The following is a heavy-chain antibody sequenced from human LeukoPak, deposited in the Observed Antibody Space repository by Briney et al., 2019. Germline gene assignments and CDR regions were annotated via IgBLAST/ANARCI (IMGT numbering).Heavy chain of an antibody. D-gene: IGHD3-10*01. CDR3: AKDYRGGP. J-gene: IGHJ5*02. CDR2: ISGGGGST. V-gene: IGHV3-23*01. Sequence: PGGSLRLSCAASGFTFTSHAMSWVRQAPGKGLEWVSVISGGGGSTYYADSVKGRFTISRDNSKNTLYLQMNSLRADDTAVYYCAKDYRGGPWGQGTLVTVSS. CDR1: GFTFTSHA.